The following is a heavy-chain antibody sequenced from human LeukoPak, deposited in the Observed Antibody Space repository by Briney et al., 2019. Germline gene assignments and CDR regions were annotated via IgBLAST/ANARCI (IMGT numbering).Heavy chain of an antibody. CDR2: ISSSSSSI. Sequence: AGGSLRLSCVASGFTFSGYSTNWVRQAPGKGLEWVSYISSSSSSIHHAHSVKGRFTISRDNAKNSLYLQMNSLRAEDTAVYYCASIYYYYMDVWGKGTTVTVSS. J-gene: IGHJ6*03. CDR1: GFTFSGYS. CDR3: ASIYYYYMDV. V-gene: IGHV3-48*04.